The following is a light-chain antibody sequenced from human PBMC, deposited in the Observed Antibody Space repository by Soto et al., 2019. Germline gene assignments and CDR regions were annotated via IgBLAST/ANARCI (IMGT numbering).Light chain of an antibody. CDR1: SSDVGNYIY. CDR3: SSYTSDTTPFV. J-gene: IGLJ1*01. V-gene: IGLV2-14*01. CDR2: EVS. Sequence: QSALTQPASVSGSPGQSIIISCTGTSSDVGNYIYVSWYQQHPGKAPKLLIYEVSYRPSGVSSRFSGSKSGNTASLTISGLQAEDEADYYCSSYTSDTTPFVFGSETKLTVL.